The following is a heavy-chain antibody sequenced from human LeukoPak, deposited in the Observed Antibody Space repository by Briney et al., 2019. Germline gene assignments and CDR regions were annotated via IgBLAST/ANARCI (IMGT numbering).Heavy chain of an antibody. CDR1: GYTFTSYG. D-gene: IGHD1-26*01. Sequence: GASVKVSRTASGYTFTSYGISWVRHAPLQGLEWMGGISAYNGNTNYAQKLQGRVTMTTDTSTSTAYMELRSLRSDDTAVYYCAILALNWFDPWSQGTLVTVSS. CDR2: ISAYNGNT. V-gene: IGHV1-18*01. J-gene: IGHJ5*02. CDR3: AILALNWFDP.